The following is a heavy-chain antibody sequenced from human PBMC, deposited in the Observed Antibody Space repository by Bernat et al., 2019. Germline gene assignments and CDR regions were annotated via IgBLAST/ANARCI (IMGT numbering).Heavy chain of an antibody. CDR3: GRGREEVATIDQ. Sequence: QVHLQESGPGLVKPSETLSLTCTVSGGSTSSYYWSWIRQPPGKGLEWIGYIYYSGSTNYNPSLKSRVSIFLDTSKNQLSLILNSVSSADTAVYYCGRGREEVATIDQWGQGTLVTVSS. CDR2: IYYSGST. V-gene: IGHV4-59*01. D-gene: IGHD5-24*01. J-gene: IGHJ4*02. CDR1: GGSTSSYY.